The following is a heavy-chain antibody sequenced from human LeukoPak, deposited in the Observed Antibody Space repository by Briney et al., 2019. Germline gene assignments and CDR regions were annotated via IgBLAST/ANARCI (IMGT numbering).Heavy chain of an antibody. D-gene: IGHD3-16*01. J-gene: IGHJ4*02. V-gene: IGHV4-39*07. Sequence: SETLSLTCTVSGGSISSSSYYWGWIRQPPGQGLEWIGSIYYSGSTYYNPSLKSRVTISVDTSKNQFSLKLSSVTAADTAVYYCVSFGLQRPLMDYFDYWGQGTLVTVSS. CDR2: IYYSGST. CDR1: GGSISSSSYY. CDR3: VSFGLQRPLMDYFDY.